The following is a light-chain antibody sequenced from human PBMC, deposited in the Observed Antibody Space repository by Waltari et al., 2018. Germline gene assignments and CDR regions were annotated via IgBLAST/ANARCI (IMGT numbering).Light chain of an antibody. CDR2: SNT. V-gene: IGLV1-44*01. CDR1: NSNIGSNA. J-gene: IGLJ2*01. Sequence: QSALPQPPSASGTPGQTVTICCSGGNSNIGSNAVNWYQQVPGTAPKLLIYSNTYRPSGVPDRFSGSKSGTSASLAISGIQSDDEGDYYCATWDDRLTGVVFGGGTQVTVL. CDR3: ATWDDRLTGVV.